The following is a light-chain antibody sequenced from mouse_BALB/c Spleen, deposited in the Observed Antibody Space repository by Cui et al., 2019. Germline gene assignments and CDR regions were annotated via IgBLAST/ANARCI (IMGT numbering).Light chain of an antibody. J-gene: IGKJ5*01. CDR3: LQYDEFPPLT. CDR2: RAN. V-gene: IGKV14-111*01. CDR1: QDINSY. Sequence: DIKMTQSPSSMYASLGKRVTITCKASQDINSYLSWFQQKPGKSPKTLIYRANRLVDGVPSRFSGSGSGQDYSLTISSLEYEDMGIYYCLQYDEFPPLTFGAGTKLELK.